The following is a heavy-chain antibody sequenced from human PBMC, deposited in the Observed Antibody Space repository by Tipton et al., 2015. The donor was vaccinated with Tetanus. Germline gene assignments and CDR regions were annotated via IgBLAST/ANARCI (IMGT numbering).Heavy chain of an antibody. CDR1: GYTFTSYG. J-gene: IGHJ6*02. CDR2: ISAYNGNT. V-gene: IGHV1-18*01. Sequence: QLVQSGAEVKKPGASVKVSCKASGYTFTSYGISWVRQAPGQGLEWMGWISAYNGNTNYAQKLQGRVTMTTDTSTSTAYMELRSLRSDDSAVYYCARTLRSYYYYYGMDVWGQGTTVTVSS. D-gene: IGHD2-15*01. CDR3: ARTLRSYYYYYGMDV.